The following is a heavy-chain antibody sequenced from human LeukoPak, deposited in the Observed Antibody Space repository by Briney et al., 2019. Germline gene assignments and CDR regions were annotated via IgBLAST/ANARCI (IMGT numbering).Heavy chain of an antibody. D-gene: IGHD5-24*01. CDR2: IYYSGST. Sequence: SETLSLTCTVSGGSISTFYWNWIRQPPGKGLEWIGYIYYSGSTNYNPSLKSRVTISVDTSKNQFSLKLSSVTAADTAVYYCAREARDGYNSGTFDYWGQGTLVTVSS. V-gene: IGHV4-59*01. J-gene: IGHJ4*02. CDR1: GGSISTFY. CDR3: AREARDGYNSGTFDY.